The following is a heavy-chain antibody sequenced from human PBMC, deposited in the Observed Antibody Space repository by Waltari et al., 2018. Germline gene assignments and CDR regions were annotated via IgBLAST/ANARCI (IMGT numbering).Heavy chain of an antibody. D-gene: IGHD5-12*01. CDR1: GFMFRSYA. J-gene: IGHJ2*01. Sequence: EVQLVESGGGSVQPGVSLRLSCAASGFMFRSYAMSWVRQAPGKGREWVSSISGSDGRANYADSAKGRFTISRDNFKNTLFLEMNSLRADDAAVYYCAKDLGGYSGAHWYFDVWGRGTLVTVSS. CDR3: AKDLGGYSGAHWYFDV. CDR2: ISGSDGRA. V-gene: IGHV3-23*04.